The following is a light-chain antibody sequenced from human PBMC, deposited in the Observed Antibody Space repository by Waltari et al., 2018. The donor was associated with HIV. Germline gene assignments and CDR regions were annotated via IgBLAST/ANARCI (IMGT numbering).Light chain of an antibody. Sequence: EIITTQSPATLSVSPGERATLPCRASQSVNSNLAWYKPKPGTTPRLHIYGTSTRATANPAMFSGSGSWTEFTLTISNLQSEDFAVYYGHHYNNWRGTFGQGTKVEIK. CDR1: QSVNSN. V-gene: IGKV3-15*01. CDR3: HHYNNWRGT. CDR2: GTS. J-gene: IGKJ1*01.